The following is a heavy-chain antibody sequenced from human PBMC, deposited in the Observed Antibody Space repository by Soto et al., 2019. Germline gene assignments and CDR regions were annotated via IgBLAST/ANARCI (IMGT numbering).Heavy chain of an antibody. CDR1: GYTFINYG. D-gene: IGHD3-9*01. J-gene: IGHJ4*01. CDR2: ISAYNGNT. Sequence: QVQLVQSGAEVKKPGASVKVSCKASGYTFINYGISWVRQAPGQGLEWMGWISAYNGNTNYAQKLQGRVTMTTDTSPLTAYVARRRLTSRHTAVCCCARDGLRTYDTWASYHFADWGHGTPVTVSS. V-gene: IGHV1-18*01. CDR3: ARDGLRTYDTWASYHFAD.